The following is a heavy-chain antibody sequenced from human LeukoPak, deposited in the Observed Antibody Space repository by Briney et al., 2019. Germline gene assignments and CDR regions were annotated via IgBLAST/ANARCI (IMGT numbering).Heavy chain of an antibody. CDR2: IYYSGST. D-gene: IGHD4-17*01. CDR3: ARGYGDYAWDAFDI. V-gene: IGHV4-59*01. J-gene: IGHJ3*02. CDR1: GGSISSYY. Sequence: KPSETLSLTCTVSGGSISSYYWSWIRQPPGKGLEWIGYIYYSGSTNYNHSLRSRVTISVDTSKNQFSLKLSSVTAADTAVYYCARGYGDYAWDAFDIWVQGTMVAVSS.